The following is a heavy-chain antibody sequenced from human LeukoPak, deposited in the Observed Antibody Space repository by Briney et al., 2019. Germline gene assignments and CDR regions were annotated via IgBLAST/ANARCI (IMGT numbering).Heavy chain of an antibody. CDR3: ARGQVPAARGYNWFDP. Sequence: SETLSLTCAVYGWSFNDYYWNWIRQPPGKGLEWIGEINACGDTNFNPSLKSRVTISVDTSKSQFSLRLTSMIAADTAVYYCARGQVPAARGYNWFDPWGQGTLVTVSS. CDR2: INACGDT. CDR1: GWSFNDYY. D-gene: IGHD2-2*01. V-gene: IGHV4-34*01. J-gene: IGHJ5*02.